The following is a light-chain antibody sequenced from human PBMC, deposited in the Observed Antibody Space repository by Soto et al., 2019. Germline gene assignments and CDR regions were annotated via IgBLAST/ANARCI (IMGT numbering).Light chain of an antibody. CDR3: QQYNNWLST. V-gene: IGKV3-15*01. CDR1: QSVRSN. Sequence: EIVLTQSPATLSLSPGERATLSCRASQSVRSNLAWYQQKPGQAPRLLIYGASTRATGIPARFSGSGSGTEFTLTIDSLQSEDFAVYYCQQYNNWLSTFGQGTKVDIK. J-gene: IGKJ1*01. CDR2: GAS.